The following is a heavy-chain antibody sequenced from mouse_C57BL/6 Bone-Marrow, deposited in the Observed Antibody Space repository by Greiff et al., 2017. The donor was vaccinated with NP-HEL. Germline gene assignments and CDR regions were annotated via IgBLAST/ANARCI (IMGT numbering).Heavy chain of an antibody. CDR2: IYPGSGST. CDR3: ARGRRWLLFLAWFAY. Sequence: QVQLQQPGAELVKPGASVKMSCKASGYTFTSYWITWVKQRPGQGLEWIGDIYPGSGSTNYHEKFKSKATLTVDTSSSTAYMQLSSLTSEDSAVYYCARGRRWLLFLAWFAYWGQGTLVTVSA. D-gene: IGHD2-3*01. V-gene: IGHV1-55*01. J-gene: IGHJ3*01. CDR1: GYTFTSYW.